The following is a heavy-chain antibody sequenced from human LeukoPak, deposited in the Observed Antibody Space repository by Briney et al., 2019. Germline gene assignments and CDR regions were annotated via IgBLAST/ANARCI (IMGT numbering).Heavy chain of an antibody. V-gene: IGHV2-70*04. J-gene: IGHJ4*02. CDR3: ARSMVRGNYFDY. CDR1: GFSLSTSGMR. CDR2: IEWDDDK. D-gene: IGHD3-10*01. Sequence: ESGPTLVNPTQTLTLTCTFSGFSLSTSGMRVSWIRQPPGKALEWLARIEWDDDKFYSTSLKTRLTISKDTSKNQMVLTMTNMDPVDTATYYCARSMVRGNYFDYWGQGTLVTVSS.